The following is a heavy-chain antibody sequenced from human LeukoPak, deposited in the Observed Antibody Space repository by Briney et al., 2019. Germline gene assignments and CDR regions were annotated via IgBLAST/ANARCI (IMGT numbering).Heavy chain of an antibody. J-gene: IGHJ6*02. Sequence: GGSLRLSCAASGFTFSSYGMHWVRQAPGKGLEWVAVIWYDGSNKYYADSVKGRFTISRDNSKNTLYLQMNSLRAEDTAVYYCARDLIYDSSGLDGMDVWGQGTTVTVSS. V-gene: IGHV3-33*01. CDR1: GFTFSSYG. D-gene: IGHD3-22*01. CDR3: ARDLIYDSSGLDGMDV. CDR2: IWYDGSNK.